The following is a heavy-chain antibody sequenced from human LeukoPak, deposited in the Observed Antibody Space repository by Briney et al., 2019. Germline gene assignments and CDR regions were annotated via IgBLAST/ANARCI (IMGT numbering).Heavy chain of an antibody. CDR3: ARGGLVAGPYYFDY. J-gene: IGHJ4*02. V-gene: IGHV1-58*02. CDR1: GFTFTSSA. CDR2: IVVGSGNT. Sequence: SVKVSCKAPGFTFTSSAMQWVRQARGQRLEWIGWIVVGSGNTNYAQKFQERVTITRDMSTSTAYMELSSLRSEDTAVYYCARGGLVAGPYYFDYWGQGTLVTVSS. D-gene: IGHD6-19*01.